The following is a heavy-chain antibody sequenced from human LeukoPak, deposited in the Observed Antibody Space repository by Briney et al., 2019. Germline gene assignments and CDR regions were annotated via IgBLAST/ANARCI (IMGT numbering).Heavy chain of an antibody. CDR1: GYTFAIFG. Sequence: GASVTVSFKASGYTFAIFGITWVRQAPGQGLEWTGWINPYNGNTNYAQMFQDRVTMTTDTSTSTAHMELRSLRSDDTAVYYCARVASGYSPVYWGQGTLVTVSS. CDR3: ARVASGYSPVY. J-gene: IGHJ4*02. CDR2: INPYNGNT. D-gene: IGHD3-22*01. V-gene: IGHV1-18*01.